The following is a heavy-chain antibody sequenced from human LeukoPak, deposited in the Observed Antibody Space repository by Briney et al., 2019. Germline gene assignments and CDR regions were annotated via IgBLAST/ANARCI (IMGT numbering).Heavy chain of an antibody. CDR1: GFTFSSYW. CDR3: ARGNSGSSYVEYYYGMDV. CDR2: LNQDGSER. V-gene: IGHV3-7*02. J-gene: IGHJ6*02. D-gene: IGHD1-26*01. Sequence: GGSLRLSCVASGFTFSSYWMSWVRQTPGKGLEWVAHLNQDGSERYYVDSVKGRFTISRENVKNSLYLQMNSLRAEDTAVYYCARGNSGSSYVEYYYGMDVWGQGTTVTVSS.